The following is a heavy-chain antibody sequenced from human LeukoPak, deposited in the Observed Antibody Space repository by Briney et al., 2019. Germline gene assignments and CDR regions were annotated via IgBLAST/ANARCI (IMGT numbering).Heavy chain of an antibody. Sequence: SETLSLTCAVYGGSFSGYYWSWIRQPPGKGLEWIGEVNHSGSTNYNPFLKSRVTISVDTSKNQFSLKLSSVTAADTAVYYCARGKQQLVEGLVGSFDYWGQGTLVTVSS. CDR3: ARGKQQLVEGLVGSFDY. D-gene: IGHD6-13*01. CDR1: GGSFSGYY. J-gene: IGHJ4*02. V-gene: IGHV4-34*01. CDR2: VNHSGST.